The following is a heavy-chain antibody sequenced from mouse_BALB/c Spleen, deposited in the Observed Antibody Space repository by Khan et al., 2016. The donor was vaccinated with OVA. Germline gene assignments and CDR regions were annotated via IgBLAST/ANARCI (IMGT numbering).Heavy chain of an antibody. CDR1: GYAFSNYW. D-gene: IGHD2-10*02. CDR3: ARKGYCNYAFAC. J-gene: IGHJ3*01. V-gene: IGHV1-80*01. CDR2: IYPGDGDT. Sequence: QVQLQQSGAELVRPGSSVKISCKASGYAFSNYWMNWVKQRPGQGLEWIGQIYPGDGDTNYNGKFKGKATLTADKSSSTAYMQLSSLASEDCAVYFCARKGYCNYAFACWGRGSLGTVSA.